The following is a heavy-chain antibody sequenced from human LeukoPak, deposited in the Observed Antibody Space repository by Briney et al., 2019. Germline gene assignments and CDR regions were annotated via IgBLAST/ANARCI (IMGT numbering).Heavy chain of an antibody. J-gene: IGHJ5*02. V-gene: IGHV3-23*01. CDR2: ISASGGTT. Sequence: GGSLRLSCAASGFSFSNYAMSWVRPAPGKGLEWVSAISASGGTTYYADSVKGRFTISRDNSKNTLYLQMNSLRAEDTAVYYCAKKGDYDILNGQKDWFDPWGQGTLVTVSS. CDR1: GFSFSNYA. D-gene: IGHD3-9*01. CDR3: AKKGDYDILNGQKDWFDP.